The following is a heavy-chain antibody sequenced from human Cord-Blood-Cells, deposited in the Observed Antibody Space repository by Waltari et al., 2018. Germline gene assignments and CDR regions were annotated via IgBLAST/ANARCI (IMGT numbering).Heavy chain of an antibody. CDR1: GGSFSGYY. CDR2: INHSGST. V-gene: IGHV4-34*01. CDR3: ARGGKNYYYYYGMDV. Sequence: QVQLQQWGAGLLKPSETLSLTCAVYGGSFSGYYWSWIRKPPGKGVEWIGEINHSGSTNYNPSLKSRVTISVDTSKNQFSLKLSSVTAADTAVYYCARGGKNYYYYYGMDVWGQGTTVTVSS. J-gene: IGHJ6*02.